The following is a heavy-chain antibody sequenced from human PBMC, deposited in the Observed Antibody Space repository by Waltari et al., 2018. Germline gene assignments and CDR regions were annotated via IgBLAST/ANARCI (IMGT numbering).Heavy chain of an antibody. CDR1: GYIFSDYA. V-gene: IGHV3-30*18. J-gene: IGHJ1*01. D-gene: IGHD4-17*01. CDR2: ISYDGMNT. Sequence: QVHLVESGGDVVQPGRSLRLSCTASGYIFSDYAMHWVRRAPGKGLEWVALISYDGMNTKYTSSVEGRVTISRDNTKNTLFLQMNSLRVDDTAVYYCAKDDYGDEYFQHWGQGTLLIVSS. CDR3: AKDDYGDEYFQH.